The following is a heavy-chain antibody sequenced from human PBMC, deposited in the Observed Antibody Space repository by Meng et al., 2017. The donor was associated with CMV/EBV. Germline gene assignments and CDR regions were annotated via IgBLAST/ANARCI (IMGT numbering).Heavy chain of an antibody. J-gene: IGHJ4*02. V-gene: IGHV3-7*01. D-gene: IGHD6-6*01. Sequence: GGSLRLSCAASGFTFSSYWMSWVRQAPGKGLEWVANIKQDGSEKYYVDSVKGRFTISRDNAKNSLYLQMNSLRAEDTAVYYCARPGWIEYSSSPEEEYWGQGTLVTVSS. CDR1: GFTFSSYW. CDR3: ARPGWIEYSSSPEEEY. CDR2: IKQDGSEK.